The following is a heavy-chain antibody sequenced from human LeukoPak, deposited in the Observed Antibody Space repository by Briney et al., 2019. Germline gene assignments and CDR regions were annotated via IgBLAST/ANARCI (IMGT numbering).Heavy chain of an antibody. CDR3: ARDITMIVVATQAGGDY. Sequence: ASVTVSFKASAYTFTGYYMHWVRQAPGQGLEWMGWINPNSGGTNYAQKFQGRVTMTRDTSISTAYMELSRLRSDDTAVYYCARDITMIVVATQAGGDYWGQGTLVTVSS. D-gene: IGHD3-22*01. V-gene: IGHV1-2*02. CDR1: AYTFTGYY. J-gene: IGHJ4*02. CDR2: INPNSGGT.